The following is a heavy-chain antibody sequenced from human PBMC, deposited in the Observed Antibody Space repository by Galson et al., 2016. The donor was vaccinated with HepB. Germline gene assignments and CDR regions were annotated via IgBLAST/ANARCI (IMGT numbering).Heavy chain of an antibody. CDR1: GYNFRNYA. CDR2: NNYRDLYR. J-gene: IGHJ4*02. V-gene: IGHV1-3*01. D-gene: IGHD1-14*01. CDR3: VGDAREGTLKIGHAWYPRDH. Sequence: SVKVSCKASGYNFRNYAIHWVRQAPGQGPEWMGWNNYRDLYRQYSQKFQGRVTFSRDTSANTAYMELGDLTFEDTAVYYCVGDAREGTLKIGHAWYPRDHWGQGTLVTVSS.